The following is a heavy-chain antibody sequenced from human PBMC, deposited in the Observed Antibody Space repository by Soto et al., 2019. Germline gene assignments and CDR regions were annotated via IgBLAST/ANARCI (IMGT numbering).Heavy chain of an antibody. CDR3: ARGPKDYYGSGRLRYYGMDV. CDR1: GVSFSGYY. Sequence: SETLSLTCAVYGVSFSGYYWSWIRQPPGKGLEWIGEINHSGSTNYNPSPKSRVTISVDTSKNQFSLKLSSVTAADTAVYYCARGPKDYYGSGRLRYYGMDVWGQGKTVT. V-gene: IGHV4-34*01. D-gene: IGHD3-10*01. J-gene: IGHJ6*02. CDR2: INHSGST.